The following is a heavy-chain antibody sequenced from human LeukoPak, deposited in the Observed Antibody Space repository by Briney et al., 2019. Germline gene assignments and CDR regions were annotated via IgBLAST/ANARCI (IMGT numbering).Heavy chain of an antibody. CDR3: ARWVTAYSSSSSFAFDI. J-gene: IGHJ3*02. V-gene: IGHV4-4*07. D-gene: IGHD6-6*01. CDR1: GGSISSYY. Sequence: SETLSLTCTVSGGSISSYYWSWIRQPAGKGLEWIGRIYTSGSTNYNPSLKSRVTMSVDTSKNQFSLKLSSVTAADTAVYYCARWVTAYSSSSSFAFDIWGQGTMVTVSS. CDR2: IYTSGST.